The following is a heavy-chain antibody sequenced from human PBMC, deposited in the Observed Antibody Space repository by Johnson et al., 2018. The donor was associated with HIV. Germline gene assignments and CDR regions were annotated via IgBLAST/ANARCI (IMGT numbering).Heavy chain of an antibody. CDR3: AKVHSSSSLNGAFDI. CDR2: ISSSGSTI. Sequence: QVQLVESGGGLVKPGGSLRLSCAASGFTFSDYYMSWIRQAPGKGLEWVSYISSSGSTIYYADSVKGRFTISRDNTKNSLYLQMNSLRAEDTALYYCAKVHSSSSLNGAFDIWGQGTMVTVSS. D-gene: IGHD6-6*01. CDR1: GFTFSDYY. V-gene: IGHV3-11*01. J-gene: IGHJ3*02.